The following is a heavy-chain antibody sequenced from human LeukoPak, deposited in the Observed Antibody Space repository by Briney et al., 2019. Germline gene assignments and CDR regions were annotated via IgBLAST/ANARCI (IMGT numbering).Heavy chain of an antibody. J-gene: IGHJ6*02. Sequence: GSLRLSCAASGFTFNNYSMDWVRPAPGKGLEWVLVISGSGGTTYYADSVKGRFTISRDSSKNTLYLQMNSLRAEDTAVYYCAKVSGGGLYYDGMDVWGQGTTVTVSS. D-gene: IGHD1-14*01. V-gene: IGHV3-23*01. CDR3: AKVSGGGLYYDGMDV. CDR2: ISGSGGTT. CDR1: GFTFNNYS.